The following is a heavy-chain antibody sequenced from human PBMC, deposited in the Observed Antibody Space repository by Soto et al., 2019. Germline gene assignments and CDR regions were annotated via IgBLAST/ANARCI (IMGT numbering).Heavy chain of an antibody. Sequence: EVQLLESGGGLVQPGGSLRLSCAASGFTFSNYAMSWVRQAPGKGLEWVSVISGSGGSTYYADSVKGRFTISRDNSKNTLYLQMNSLRAEDTALYYCAKGYSSGWRGGYYFDYWGQGTLVTVSS. D-gene: IGHD6-19*01. CDR2: ISGSGGST. CDR3: AKGYSSGWRGGYYFDY. J-gene: IGHJ4*02. CDR1: GFTFSNYA. V-gene: IGHV3-23*01.